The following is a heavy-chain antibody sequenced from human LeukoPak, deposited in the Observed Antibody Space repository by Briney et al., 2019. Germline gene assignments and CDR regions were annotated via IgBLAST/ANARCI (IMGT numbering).Heavy chain of an antibody. Sequence: ASVKVSCNASGYTFTSFGISWVRQAPGQGLEWMGWISGYNDNTNYAKKFQGRVTVTTDTSTSTAYMELRSLRSDDTAVYYCARDGTTTEDYWGQGTLVTVSS. CDR2: ISGYNDNT. J-gene: IGHJ4*02. D-gene: IGHD1/OR15-1a*01. CDR1: GYTFTSFG. CDR3: ARDGTTTEDY. V-gene: IGHV1-18*01.